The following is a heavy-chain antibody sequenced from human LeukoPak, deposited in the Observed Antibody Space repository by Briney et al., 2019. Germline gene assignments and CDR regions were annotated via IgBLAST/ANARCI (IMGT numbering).Heavy chain of an antibody. D-gene: IGHD5-12*01. J-gene: IGHJ6*02. CDR3: ARVPGYSGYFYGMDV. Sequence: GGSLRLSCAASGFTFSSDWMHWVRQAPEKGLVWVSRLNRDGNSKAYADSVKGRFTISRDNAKNTLFLQMNSLRAEDTAVYYCARVPGYSGYFYGMDVWGQGTTVTVSS. V-gene: IGHV3-74*01. CDR2: LNRDGNSK. CDR1: GFTFSSDW.